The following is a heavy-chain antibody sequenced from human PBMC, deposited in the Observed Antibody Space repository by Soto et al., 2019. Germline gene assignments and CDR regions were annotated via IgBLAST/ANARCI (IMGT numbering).Heavy chain of an antibody. CDR3: AREVGAPSGWLDP. CDR1: GFTFTNYA. Sequence: PGGSLRLSCAASGFTFTNYAMAWARQTPGKGLEWVSGISASGGLKYYADSVQGRFTVSRDNSKKILYLQMDNLGDGDTALYYCAREVGAPSGWLDPWGQGTQVTVSS. V-gene: IGHV3-23*01. CDR2: ISASGGLK. D-gene: IGHD1-26*01. J-gene: IGHJ5*02.